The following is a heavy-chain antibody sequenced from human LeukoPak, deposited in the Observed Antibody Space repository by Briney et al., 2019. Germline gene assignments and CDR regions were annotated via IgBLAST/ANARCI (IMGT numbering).Heavy chain of an antibody. Sequence: PSETLSLTCAVNGGSFSGYYWSWIRQPPGKGLEWIGEINHSGSTNYNPSLKGRVTISVDTSKNQFSLKLSSVTAADTAVYYCARGPGSGWFDPWGQGTLVTVSS. CDR3: ARGPGSGWFDP. D-gene: IGHD6-19*01. CDR1: GGSFSGYY. V-gene: IGHV4-34*01. J-gene: IGHJ5*02. CDR2: INHSGST.